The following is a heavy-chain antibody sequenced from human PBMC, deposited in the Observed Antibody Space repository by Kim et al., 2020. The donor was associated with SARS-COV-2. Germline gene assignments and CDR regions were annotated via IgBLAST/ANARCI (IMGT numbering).Heavy chain of an antibody. Sequence: SVKGRFTISRDNAKNSLYLQMNSLRAEDTAVYYWARVIATESYRSSAVDYWGQGTLVTVSS. D-gene: IGHD6-6*01. V-gene: IGHV3-21*01. CDR3: ARVIATESYRSSAVDY. J-gene: IGHJ4*02.